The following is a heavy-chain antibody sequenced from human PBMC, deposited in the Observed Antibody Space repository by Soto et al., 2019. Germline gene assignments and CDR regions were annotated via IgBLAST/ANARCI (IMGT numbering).Heavy chain of an antibody. CDR3: AISNDLLDPGMNWFDP. J-gene: IGHJ5*02. CDR1: GFTFSSYW. D-gene: IGHD3-3*01. CDR2: INSDGSST. Sequence: HPGGSLRLSCAASGFTFSSYWMHWVRQAPGKGLVWVSRINSDGSSTSYADSVKGRFTISRDNAKNTLYLQMNSLRAEDTAVYYCAISNDLLDPGMNWFDPWGQGTLVTVSS. V-gene: IGHV3-74*01.